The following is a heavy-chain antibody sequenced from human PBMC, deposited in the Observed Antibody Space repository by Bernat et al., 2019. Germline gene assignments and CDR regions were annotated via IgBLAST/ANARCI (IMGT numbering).Heavy chain of an antibody. CDR1: GFTFGDYA. D-gene: IGHD6-19*01. CDR2: IRSKAYGGTT. Sequence: EVQLVESGGGLVQPGRSLRLSCTASGFTFGDYAMSWVRQAPGKGLEWVGFIRSKAYGGTTEYAASVKGRFTISRDDSKSIAYLQMNSLKTEDTAVYYCTRETKGSSGWLYIAAFDIWCQGTMVTVSS. V-gene: IGHV3-49*04. CDR3: TRETKGSSGWLYIAAFDI. J-gene: IGHJ3*02.